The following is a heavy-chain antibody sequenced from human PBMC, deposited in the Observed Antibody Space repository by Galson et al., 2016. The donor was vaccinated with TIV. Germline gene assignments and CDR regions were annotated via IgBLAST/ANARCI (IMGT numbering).Heavy chain of an antibody. CDR1: GFTFSDYG. V-gene: IGHV3-7*01. J-gene: IGHJ2*01. CDR3: ARRYFDL. Sequence: SLRLSCAASGFTFSDYGTHWVRQTPGKGLEWVANIKQDGSEKYYVDPVKGRFTISRDNAKSSLFLQMNSLRAEDTAVYYCARRYFDLWGRGTLVTVSS. CDR2: IKQDGSEK.